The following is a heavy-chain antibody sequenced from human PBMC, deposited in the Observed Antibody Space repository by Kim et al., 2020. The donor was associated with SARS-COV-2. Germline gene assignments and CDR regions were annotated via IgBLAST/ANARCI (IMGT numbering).Heavy chain of an antibody. Sequence: SVKVSCKVSGGTFDRHTFDWVRQAPGQGLEWMGGIMPMFGSPPHAQKFQDRVTITADASTNTVYFELSSLTSDDTATYYCAREVNRNDCCDVLDIWGPG. CDR2: IMPMFGSP. D-gene: IGHD1-1*01. CDR3: AREVNRNDCCDVLDI. V-gene: IGHV1-69*13. J-gene: IGHJ3*02. CDR1: GGTFDRHT.